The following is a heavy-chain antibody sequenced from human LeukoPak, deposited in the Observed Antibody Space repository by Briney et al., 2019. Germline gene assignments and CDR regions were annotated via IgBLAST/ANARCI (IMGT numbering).Heavy chain of an antibody. CDR1: GFTFSDYW. CDR2: ISATSSNI. J-gene: IGHJ4*02. CDR3: ARGGAARPDY. Sequence: PGGSLRLSCAASGFTFSDYWMNWVRQAPGKGLEWVSYISATSSNINYADSVRGRFTISRDNAKNLLYLYMDSLRVEDMAVYYCARGGAARPDYWGQGTLVTVSS. V-gene: IGHV3-21*01. D-gene: IGHD6-6*01.